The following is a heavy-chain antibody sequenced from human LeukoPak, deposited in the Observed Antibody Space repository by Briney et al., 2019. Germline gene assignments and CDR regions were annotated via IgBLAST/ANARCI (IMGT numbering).Heavy chain of an antibody. V-gene: IGHV3-33*06. CDR3: AKDPDILTGYYSPGYMDV. CDR1: GFTFNSYG. Sequence: PGGSLRLSCAASGFTFNSYGMHWVRQAPGKGLEWVAVIWYDGSNKYYADSVKGRFTISRDNSKNTLYLQMNSLGAEDTAVYYCAKDPDILTGYYSPGYMDVWGKGTTVTVSS. CDR2: IWYDGSNK. D-gene: IGHD3-9*01. J-gene: IGHJ6*03.